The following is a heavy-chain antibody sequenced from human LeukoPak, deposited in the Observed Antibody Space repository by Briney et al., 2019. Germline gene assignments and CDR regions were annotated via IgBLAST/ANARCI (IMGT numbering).Heavy chain of an antibody. J-gene: IGHJ4*02. CDR3: ARDPQDGAAAGTAFDY. V-gene: IGHV3-30-3*01. CDR2: MSYDGSNK. D-gene: IGHD6-13*01. Sequence: AGGSLRLSCAASGFTFSSYAMHWVRQAPGKGLEWVAVMSYDGSNKYYADSVKGRFTISRDNSKNTLYLQMNSLRAEDTAVYYCARDPQDGAAAGTAFDYWGQGTLVTVSS. CDR1: GFTFSSYA.